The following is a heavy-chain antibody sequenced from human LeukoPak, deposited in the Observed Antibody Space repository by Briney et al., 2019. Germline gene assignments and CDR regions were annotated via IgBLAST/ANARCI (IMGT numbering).Heavy chain of an antibody. CDR3: ARIRRPLRGYFDH. D-gene: IGHD3-16*01. J-gene: IGHJ4*02. Sequence: SETLSLTCTVSSGSINIDRHYWGWIRQPPGKGLEWIGEINQIGNTNYIPSLKSRLTISIDTSNNQFSLNLTSVTAADTGVYYCARIRRPLRGYFDHWGQGTLVT. CDR1: SGSINIDRHY. V-gene: IGHV4-39*07. CDR2: INQIGNT.